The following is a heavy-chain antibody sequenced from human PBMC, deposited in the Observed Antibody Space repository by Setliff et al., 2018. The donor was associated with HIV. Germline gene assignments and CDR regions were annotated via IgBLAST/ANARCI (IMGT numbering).Heavy chain of an antibody. V-gene: IGHV4-34*01. D-gene: IGHD5-12*01. Sequence: PSETLSLTCAVYGGSFSGFYWSWIRQPPGKGLEWIGEINHSGSTIHNPSLKSRVTISVDTYNNQFSLNMNSVNAADTAVYYCARGYASGYDAYGYWGQGIPVTVSS. CDR1: GGSFSGFY. CDR3: ARGYASGYDAYGY. J-gene: IGHJ4*02. CDR2: INHSGST.